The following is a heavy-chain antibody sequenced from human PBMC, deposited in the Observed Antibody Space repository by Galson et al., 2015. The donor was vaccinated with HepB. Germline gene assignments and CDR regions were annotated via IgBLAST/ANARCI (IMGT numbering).Heavy chain of an antibody. CDR1: GFTFSNAW. V-gene: IGHV3-15*01. CDR3: TTVVEHTDYYYYYMDV. CDR2: IKSKTDGGTT. D-gene: IGHD2-15*01. J-gene: IGHJ6*03. Sequence: SLRLSCAASGFTFSNAWMSWVRQAPGKGLEWVGRIKSKTDGGTTDYAAPVKGRFTISRVDSKNTLYLQMNSLKTEDTAVYYCTTVVEHTDYYYYYMDVWGKGTTVTVSS.